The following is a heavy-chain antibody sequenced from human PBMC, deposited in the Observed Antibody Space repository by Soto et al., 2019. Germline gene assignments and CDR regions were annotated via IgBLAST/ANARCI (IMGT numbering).Heavy chain of an antibody. J-gene: IGHJ4*02. D-gene: IGHD3-22*01. CDR3: ARGGSGYTWFNEF. Sequence: QEQLVQSGAEVKKPGYSVKVSCKASGGLFSSYPISWVRQVPGQGLEWMGGIIPVVQTAYYTQRFQGRVTITADESTNTAYMDLSSLRSEDTAIYYCARGGSGYTWFNEFWGQGTLVTVSS. V-gene: IGHV1-69*01. CDR2: IIPVVQTA. CDR1: GGLFSSYP.